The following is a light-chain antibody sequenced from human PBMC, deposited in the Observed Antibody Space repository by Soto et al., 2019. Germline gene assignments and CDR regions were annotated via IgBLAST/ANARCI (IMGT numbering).Light chain of an antibody. CDR1: QDIDKF. CDR2: DAS. CDR3: QQYDDLPIT. V-gene: IGKV1-33*01. Sequence: DIQMTQSPSSLCASVGDIVTITCQASQDIDKFLNWYQQKPGKAPKLLIDDASNLETGVPSRFSGSGSGTHFTFTISSLQPEDIATYYCQQYDDLPITFGQGTRLEI. J-gene: IGKJ5*01.